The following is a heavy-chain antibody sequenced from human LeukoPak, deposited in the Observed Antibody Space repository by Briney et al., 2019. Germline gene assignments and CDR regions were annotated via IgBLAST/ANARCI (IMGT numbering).Heavy chain of an antibody. CDR3: ARTYYYDSSGPLNPFDP. CDR1: GYTFTDYY. CDR2: ISAYNGNT. V-gene: IGHV1-18*04. Sequence: AASVKVSCKASGYTFTDYYIQWVRQAPGQGLEWMGWISAYNGNTNYAQKLQGRVTMTTDTSTSTAYMELRSLRSDDTAVYYCARTYYYDSSGPLNPFDPWGQGTLVTVSS. J-gene: IGHJ5*02. D-gene: IGHD3-22*01.